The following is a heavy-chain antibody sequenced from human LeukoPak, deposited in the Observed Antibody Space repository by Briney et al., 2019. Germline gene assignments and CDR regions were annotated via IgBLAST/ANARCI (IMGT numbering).Heavy chain of an antibody. CDR3: AKSLRYFDWLSYIFDY. CDR1: GFTFSSYG. D-gene: IGHD3-9*01. CDR2: ISGSGGST. Sequence: GGSLRLSCAASGFTFSSYGMSWVRQAPGKGLEWVSAISGSGGSTYYADSVKGRFTISRDNSKNTLYLQMNSLRAEDTVVYYCAKSLRYFDWLSYIFDYWGQGTLVTVSS. V-gene: IGHV3-23*01. J-gene: IGHJ4*02.